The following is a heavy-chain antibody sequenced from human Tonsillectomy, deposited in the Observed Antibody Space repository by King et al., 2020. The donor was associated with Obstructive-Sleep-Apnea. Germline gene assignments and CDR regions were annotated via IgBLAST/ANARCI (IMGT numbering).Heavy chain of an antibody. CDR1: GGSINSYF. CDR2: IYHSGST. D-gene: IGHD6-13*01. Sequence: VQLQVSGPGLVKPSETLSLTCTVSGGSINSYFWSWIRQPPGKGLEWIGYIYHSGSTNYNPSLKSRVTISVDTSKNQFFLKLSSVTAADTAVYYCARVGDSSSWYEAWFDPWGQGTLVTVSS. CDR3: ARVGDSSSWYEAWFDP. J-gene: IGHJ5*02. V-gene: IGHV4-59*01.